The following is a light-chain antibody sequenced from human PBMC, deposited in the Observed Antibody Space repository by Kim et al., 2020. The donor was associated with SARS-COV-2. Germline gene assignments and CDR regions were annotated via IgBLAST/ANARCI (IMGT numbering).Light chain of an antibody. J-gene: IGKJ2*01. V-gene: IGKV3-20*01. CDR1: QTVSNSF. CDR3: QKYGDSPRYS. Sequence: EIVLTQSPGTLSLSPGESATLSCRASQTVSNSFLAWYQQRPGQSPRLLIYGSSKRATGIPERFSGGGSGTDFTLTISRLEPADFAVYFCQKYGDSPRYSFGQGTELEI. CDR2: GSS.